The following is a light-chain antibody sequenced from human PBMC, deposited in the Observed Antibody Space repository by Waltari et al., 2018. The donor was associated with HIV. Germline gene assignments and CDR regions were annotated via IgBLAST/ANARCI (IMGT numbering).Light chain of an antibody. CDR2: EVS. CDR3: SSYTSSSTRV. J-gene: IGLJ3*02. Sequence: QSALTQPASVSGSPGQSITISCTGTSRDVGGYTYVSWYQQHPGKAPKLMIYEVSNRPSGVSNRFSGSKSGNTASLTISGLQAEDEADYYCSSYTSSSTRVFGGGTNLTVL. V-gene: IGLV2-14*01. CDR1: SRDVGGYTY.